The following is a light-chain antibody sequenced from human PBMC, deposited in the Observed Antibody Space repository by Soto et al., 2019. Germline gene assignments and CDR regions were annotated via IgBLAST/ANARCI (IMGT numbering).Light chain of an antibody. CDR3: QQSYTTPRT. V-gene: IGKV1-39*01. CDR1: QTIIGY. J-gene: IGKJ1*01. CDR2: AAS. Sequence: EIQMTQSPSSLSASIGDSVTITCRASQTIIGYLNWYQQKPGKAPRLLINAASNLQSGVPSRFRGSGSETDFTLTITSLQPADFATYYCQQSYTTPRTFGQGTKVEIQ.